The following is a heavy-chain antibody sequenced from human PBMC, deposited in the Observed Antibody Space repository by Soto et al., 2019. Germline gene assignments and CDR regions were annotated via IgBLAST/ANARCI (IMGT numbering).Heavy chain of an antibody. CDR3: ARDPLAWFGEPDPSTNWFDP. Sequence: ASVKVSCKASGYTFTSYSISWVRQAPGQGLEWMGWISAYNGNTNYAQKLQGRVTMTTDTSTSTAYMELRSLRSDDTAVYYCARDPLAWFGEPDPSTNWFDPWGQGTLVTVSS. J-gene: IGHJ5*02. CDR2: ISAYNGNT. D-gene: IGHD3-10*01. CDR1: GYTFTSYS. V-gene: IGHV1-18*01.